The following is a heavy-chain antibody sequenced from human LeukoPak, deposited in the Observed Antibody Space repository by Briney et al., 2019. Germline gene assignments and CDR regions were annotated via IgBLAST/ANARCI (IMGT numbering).Heavy chain of an antibody. D-gene: IGHD1-26*01. J-gene: IGHJ4*02. Sequence: GGSLRLSCVASGFMFNKYGMSWVRQAPGKGLEWVSVISGGGGRTYYADSVKGRFTISRDNAENSLFLQMNSLRTEDTAVYYCASSGSYRFDYWGQGTLVTVSS. CDR2: ISGGGGRT. V-gene: IGHV3-23*01. CDR1: GFMFNKYG. CDR3: ASSGSYRFDY.